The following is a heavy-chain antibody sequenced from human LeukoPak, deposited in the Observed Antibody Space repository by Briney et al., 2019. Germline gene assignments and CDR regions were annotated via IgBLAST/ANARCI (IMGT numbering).Heavy chain of an antibody. J-gene: IGHJ4*02. Sequence: PRGSLRLSCAASGFTFSSFWMSWVRQAPGKGLEWVANIKKDGSQKYYVDSVEGRFTISRDNAKNSLYLQMDSLRVDDTAVYYCTRVFGGYDVSDYWGQGTLVTVSS. CDR3: TRVFGGYDVSDY. D-gene: IGHD3-3*01. CDR2: IKKDGSQK. CDR1: GFTFSSFW. V-gene: IGHV3-7*03.